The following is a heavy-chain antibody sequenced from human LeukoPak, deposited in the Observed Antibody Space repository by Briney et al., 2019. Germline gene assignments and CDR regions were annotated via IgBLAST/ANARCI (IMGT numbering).Heavy chain of an antibody. V-gene: IGHV3-23*01. CDR2: ISSIVGGT. CDR1: GFTFSGYA. D-gene: IGHD3-10*01. J-gene: IGHJ4*02. Sequence: RGSLRLSCAASGFTFSGYAISWVRQAPGKGLEWVSGISSIVGGTSYADSVKGRFTISRDDSKNTLYVQMNSMRGEDTAVYYCAREDMVRPYWGQGTLVTVSS. CDR3: AREDMVRPY.